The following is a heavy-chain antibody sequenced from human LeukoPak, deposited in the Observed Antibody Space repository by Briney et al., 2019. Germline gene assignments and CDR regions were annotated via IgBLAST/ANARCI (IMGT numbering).Heavy chain of an antibody. J-gene: IGHJ5*02. CDR2: MNPNSGNT. Sequence: GASVKVSCKASGYTFTSYDINWVRQATGQGLEWMGWMNPNSGNTGYAQKFQGRVTITRNTSISTAYMELSSLRSEDTAVYYCARGTYSSSWYEPGPGNWFDPWGQGTLVTVSS. CDR3: ARGTYSSSWYEPGPGNWFDP. V-gene: IGHV1-8*03. CDR1: GYTFTSYD. D-gene: IGHD6-13*01.